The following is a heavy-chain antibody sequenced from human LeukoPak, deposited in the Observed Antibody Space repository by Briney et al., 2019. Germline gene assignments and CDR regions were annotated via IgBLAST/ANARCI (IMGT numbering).Heavy chain of an antibody. CDR3: ARDKGLGYYYGMDV. V-gene: IGHV4-4*02. J-gene: IGHJ6*02. CDR2: VYHSGST. D-gene: IGHD3-16*01. Sequence: PSQTLSLTCAVSGGSISSSNWWSWVRQPPGKGLEWIGEVYHSGSTNYNPSLKSRVTISVDKSKNQFSLKLSSVTAADTAVYYCARDKGLGYYYGMDVWGQGTTVTVSS. CDR1: GGSISSSNW.